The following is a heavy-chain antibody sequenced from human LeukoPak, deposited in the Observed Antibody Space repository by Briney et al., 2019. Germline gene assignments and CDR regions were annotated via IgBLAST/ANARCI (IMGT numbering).Heavy chain of an antibody. V-gene: IGHV4-38-2*01. J-gene: IGHJ4*02. CDR3: ARGRLRQWLAFDY. CDR2: IYHSGST. CDR1: GYSISSGYY. Sequence: PSETLSLTCAVSGYSISSGYYWGWIRQPPGKGLEWIGSIYHSGSTYYNPSLKSRVTISVDTSKNQFSLKLSSVTAADTAVYYCARGRLRQWLAFDYWGQGTLVTVSS. D-gene: IGHD6-19*01.